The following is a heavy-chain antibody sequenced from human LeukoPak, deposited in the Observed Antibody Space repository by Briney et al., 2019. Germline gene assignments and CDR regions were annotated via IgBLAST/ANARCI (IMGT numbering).Heavy chain of an antibody. CDR1: DFTLSIKW. D-gene: IGHD6-13*01. Sequence: PGGSLRLSCEVSDFTLSIKWMNWVRQAPGKGLVWVSRINSDGTTTTYADSVKGRFTISRDNAKNTVYLQMTSLRAEDTAVYYCARELTAGTTLYGLDVWGQGTTVTVSS. J-gene: IGHJ6*02. CDR2: INSDGTTT. V-gene: IGHV3-74*01. CDR3: ARELTAGTTLYGLDV.